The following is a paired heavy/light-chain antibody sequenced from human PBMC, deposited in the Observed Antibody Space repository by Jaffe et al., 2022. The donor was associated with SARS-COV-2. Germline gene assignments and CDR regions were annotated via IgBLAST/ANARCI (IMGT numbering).Heavy chain of an antibody. V-gene: IGHV3-66*02. CDR3: ARDRGYCSSTSCYLNWFDP. D-gene: IGHD2-2*01. CDR1: GFTVSSNY. J-gene: IGHJ5*02. CDR2: IYSGGST. Sequence: EVQLVESGGGLVQPGGSLRLSCAASGFTVSSNYMSWVRQAPGKGLEWVSVIYSGGSTYYADSVKGRFTISRDNSKNTLYLQMNSLRAEDTAVYYCARDRGYCSSTSCYLNWFDPWGQGTLVTVSS.
Light chain of an antibody. CDR1: SGSVSTSYY. Sequence: QTVVTQEPSFSVSPGGTVTLTCGLSSGSVSTSYYPSWYQQTPGQAPRTLIYSTNTRSSGVPDRFSGSILGNKAALTITGAQADDESDYYCVLYMGSGTRVFGGGTKLTVL. CDR3: VLYMGSGTRV. CDR2: STN. V-gene: IGLV8-61*01. J-gene: IGLJ3*02.